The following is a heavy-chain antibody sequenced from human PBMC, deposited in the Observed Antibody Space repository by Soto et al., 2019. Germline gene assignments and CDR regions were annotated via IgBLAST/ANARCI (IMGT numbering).Heavy chain of an antibody. CDR3: AREGDVPYYYYGMDV. J-gene: IGHJ6*02. CDR1: GYTFTRYG. V-gene: IGHV1-18*01. CDR2: ISGYDGRT. D-gene: IGHD2-21*02. Sequence: QVHLVQSGAEVKKPGASVKVSCKTSGYTFTRYGISWVRQAPGQGLEWMGWISGYDGRTNFAQKVQDRVTMTTDTYTITVYMELRSLSSDDTAVYYCAREGDVPYYYYGMDVWGQGTTVTVSS.